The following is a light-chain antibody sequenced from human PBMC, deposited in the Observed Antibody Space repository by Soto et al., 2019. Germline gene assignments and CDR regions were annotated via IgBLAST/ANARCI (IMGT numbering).Light chain of an antibody. J-gene: IGLJ2*01. CDR1: SSDVGGYNY. CDR2: DVS. Sequence: QSALTQPASVSGSPGQSITISCTGTSSDVGGYNYVSWYQQHPGKAPKLMIYDVSTRPSGVSSRFSGSKSGNTASLPISGLQAEDEADYYCSSYTSSYVVFGGGTKLTVL. V-gene: IGLV2-14*01. CDR3: SSYTSSYVV.